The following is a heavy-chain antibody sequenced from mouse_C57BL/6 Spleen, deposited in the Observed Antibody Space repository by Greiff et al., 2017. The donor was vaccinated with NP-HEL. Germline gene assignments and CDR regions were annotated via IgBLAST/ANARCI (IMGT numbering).Heavy chain of an antibody. CDR3: AREELRPYYYAMDY. CDR2: INPSSGYT. Sequence: VQLQQSGAELAKPGASVKLSCKASGYTFTSYWMHWVKQRPGQGLEWIGYINPSSGYTKYNQKFKDKATLTAEKSSSTAYMQLSSLTYEDSAVYYCAREELRPYYYAMDYWGQGTSVTVSS. CDR1: GYTFTSYW. D-gene: IGHD1-1*01. J-gene: IGHJ4*01. V-gene: IGHV1-7*01.